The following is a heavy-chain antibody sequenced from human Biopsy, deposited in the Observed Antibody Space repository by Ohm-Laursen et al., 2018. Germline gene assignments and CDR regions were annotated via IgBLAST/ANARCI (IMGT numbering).Heavy chain of an antibody. V-gene: IGHV3-9*01. CDR3: TKNTQWEGSGYLDAFHI. CDR1: GFRFDNTG. Sequence: SLRLSCTASGFRFDNTGMNWVRHGPGKGLEWVAGISWSSDSITYAKSVTGRFTISRDNGEDSLYLQMNSLRPEDTALYYCTKNTQWEGSGYLDAFHIWGHGAMVTVSS. CDR2: ISWSSDSI. D-gene: IGHD3-22*01. J-gene: IGHJ3*02.